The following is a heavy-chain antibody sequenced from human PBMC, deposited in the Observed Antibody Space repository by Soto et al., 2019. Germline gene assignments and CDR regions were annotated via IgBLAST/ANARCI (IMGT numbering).Heavy chain of an antibody. CDR3: ASQRPCGGGSCFSLRSFDR. Sequence: PGGSLRLSCAASGFAVSTYAMSWVRKTPGKGLEWVSTITGSGGSTYYADAVKGRFTISRDNSRNTLYLQMSSLRAEDTAVYSCASQRPCGGGSCFSLRSFDRWGQGTLVTAPQ. V-gene: IGHV3-23*01. CDR1: GFAVSTYA. CDR2: ITGSGGST. J-gene: IGHJ4*02. D-gene: IGHD2-15*01.